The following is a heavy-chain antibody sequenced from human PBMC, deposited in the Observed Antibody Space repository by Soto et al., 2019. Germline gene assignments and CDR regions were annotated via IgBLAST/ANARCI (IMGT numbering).Heavy chain of an antibody. D-gene: IGHD1-26*01. CDR1: GFTFSSYA. V-gene: IGHV3-23*01. J-gene: IGHJ4*02. CDR2: ISGSGGST. CDR3: ANDPSIVAAEHFDY. Sequence: GGSLRLSCAASGFTFSSYAMSWVRQAPGKGLEWVSAISGSGGSTYYADSVKGRFTISRDNSKNTLYLQMNSLRAEDTAAYYCANDPSIVAAEHFDYWGQGTLVTVSS.